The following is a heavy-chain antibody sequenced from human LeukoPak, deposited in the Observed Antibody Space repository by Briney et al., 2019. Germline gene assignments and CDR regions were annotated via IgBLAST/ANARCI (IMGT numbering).Heavy chain of an antibody. J-gene: IGHJ4*02. CDR3: ARFRAGVGEPYGDY. V-gene: IGHV1-18*01. D-gene: IGHD3-10*01. CDR2: ISAYNGNT. Sequence: GASVKVSCKASGYTFTTYGVSWVRQAPGQGLEWMGWISAYNGNTNYGQKLQGRVTMTTDTSTSTAYMELWSLRSDDTAVYYCARFRAGVGEPYGDYWGQGTLVTVSS. CDR1: GYTFTTYG.